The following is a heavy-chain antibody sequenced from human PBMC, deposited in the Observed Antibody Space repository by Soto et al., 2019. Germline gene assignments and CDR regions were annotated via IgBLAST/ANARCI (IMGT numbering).Heavy chain of an antibody. D-gene: IGHD6-6*01. J-gene: IGHJ4*02. CDR3: ARVRDGDY. CDR1: GYAFTTYG. Sequence: QVHLVQSGAEVKKPGASVKVSCKGSGYAFTTYGITWVRQAPGQGLEWMAWISAHNGNTDYAQKLQGRVTVTRDTSTSTAYMELRSLRSDDTDVYYGARVRDGDYWGQGALVTVSS. CDR2: ISAHNGNT. V-gene: IGHV1-18*01.